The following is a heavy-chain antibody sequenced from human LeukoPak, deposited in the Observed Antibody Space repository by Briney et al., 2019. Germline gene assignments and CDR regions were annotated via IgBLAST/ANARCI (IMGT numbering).Heavy chain of an antibody. Sequence: GGSLRLSCAASAFSFSNYWMSWVRQAPGKGLEWVANIKQDGSEKYYVDSVKGRFTISRDNAKNSLYLQMRSLRAEDTAVYYCARIAAAGFDYWDQGTLVTVSS. V-gene: IGHV3-7*03. CDR2: IKQDGSEK. D-gene: IGHD6-13*01. CDR1: AFSFSNYW. CDR3: ARIAAAGFDY. J-gene: IGHJ4*02.